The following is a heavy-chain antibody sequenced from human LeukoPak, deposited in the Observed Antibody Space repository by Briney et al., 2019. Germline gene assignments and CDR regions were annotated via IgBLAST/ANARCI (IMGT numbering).Heavy chain of an antibody. V-gene: IGHV4-59*01. Sequence: PSETLSLTCTVSGGSISTDYWNWIWQPPGKGLEWIGYIHYTGRTNYNPSLKSRLTISIDTSKNQFSLTLTSVTAADTAVYYCAKMTPHGDSVIWGQGSLVTVSP. D-gene: IGHD4-17*01. CDR2: IHYTGRT. CDR1: GGSISTDY. CDR3: AKMTPHGDSVI. J-gene: IGHJ4*02.